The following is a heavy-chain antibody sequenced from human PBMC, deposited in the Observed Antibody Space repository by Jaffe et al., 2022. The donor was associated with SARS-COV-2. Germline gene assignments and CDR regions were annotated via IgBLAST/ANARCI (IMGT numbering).Heavy chain of an antibody. V-gene: IGHV1-2*04. Sequence: QVQLVQSGAEVKKPGASVKVSCKASGYTFTGYYMHWVRQAPGQGLEWMGWINPNSGGTNYAQKFQGWVTMTRDTSISTAYMELSRLRSDDTAVYYCARAWNPPHYYYYYGMDVWGQGTTVTVSS. CDR3: ARAWNPPHYYYYYGMDV. CDR2: INPNSGGT. CDR1: GYTFTGYY. J-gene: IGHJ6*02. D-gene: IGHD1-1*01.